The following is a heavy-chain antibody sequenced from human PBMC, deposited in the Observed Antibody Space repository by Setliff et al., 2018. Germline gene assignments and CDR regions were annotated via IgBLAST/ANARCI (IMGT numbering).Heavy chain of an antibody. CDR2: INHSGSS. CDR3: ARRPTGPGAPFDI. J-gene: IGHJ3*02. Sequence: PSETLSLTCAVYGGSFSGYYWTWIHQPPGKGLEWIGEINHSGSSNYNPSLKSRVTISVDTSKNQFSLNLSSVTAADTAVYFCARRPTGPGAPFDIWGHGTMVTVSS. D-gene: IGHD3-10*01. V-gene: IGHV4-34*01. CDR1: GGSFSGYY.